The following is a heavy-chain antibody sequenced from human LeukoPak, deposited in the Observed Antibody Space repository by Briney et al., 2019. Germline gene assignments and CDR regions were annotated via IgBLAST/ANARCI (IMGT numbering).Heavy chain of an antibody. Sequence: GGSLRLSCAASGFTFSTYAMSWVRQAPGKGLEWVSAIGNSGSSTYYADSVKGRFSISRDNFKNTLYLQMNSLRAEDTVVYYCGGYSSGWYDYWGQGTLVTVSS. J-gene: IGHJ4*02. CDR3: GGYSSGWYDY. V-gene: IGHV3-23*01. CDR2: IGNSGSST. D-gene: IGHD6-19*01. CDR1: GFTFSTYA.